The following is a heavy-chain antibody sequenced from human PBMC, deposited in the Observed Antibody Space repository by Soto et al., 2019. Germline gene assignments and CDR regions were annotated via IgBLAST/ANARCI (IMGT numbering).Heavy chain of an antibody. J-gene: IGHJ4*02. CDR1: GFTFADYA. CDR3: ATDGDCSSTSCYGYDLDY. D-gene: IGHD2-2*01. Sequence: EVQLVESGGGLVQPGRSLRLSCAASGFTFADYAIHWVRQAPGKGLEWVSGISWNGGPICYADSVKGRFTISRDNAKNSLYRQMNRLRDEDAALYYGATDGDCSSTSCYGYDLDYWGQGTLVTVSS. V-gene: IGHV3-9*01. CDR2: ISWNGGPI.